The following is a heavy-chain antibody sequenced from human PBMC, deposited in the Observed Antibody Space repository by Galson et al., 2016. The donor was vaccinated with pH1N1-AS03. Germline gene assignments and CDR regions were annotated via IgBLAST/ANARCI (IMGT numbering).Heavy chain of an antibody. CDR3: ARRRSHPDNTGRYYLDS. Sequence: SLRLSCAASGFTFSTYDFIWARQAPGKGLERVSTNSAASYGPYYADSVKGRFTVSRDNSMSTVYLQMSSLIADDTARYYCARRRSHPDNTGRYYLDSWGQGSLVTVSS. CDR1: GFTFSTYD. V-gene: IGHV3-23*01. D-gene: IGHD2-8*02. CDR2: NSAASYGP. J-gene: IGHJ4*02.